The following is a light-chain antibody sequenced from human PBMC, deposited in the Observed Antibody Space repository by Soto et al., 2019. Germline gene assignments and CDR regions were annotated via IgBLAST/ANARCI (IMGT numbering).Light chain of an antibody. Sequence: QSVLTQPPSTSGTPGQRVTISCSGSASNIETDTVNWYQHLPGTAPKLLIFNNNQRPSGVPDRFSGSKSGTSASLAISGPQSEDEADYYCAAWDASLNGWVFGGGTKVTVL. CDR3: AAWDASLNGWV. V-gene: IGLV1-44*01. CDR1: ASNIETDT. J-gene: IGLJ3*02. CDR2: NNN.